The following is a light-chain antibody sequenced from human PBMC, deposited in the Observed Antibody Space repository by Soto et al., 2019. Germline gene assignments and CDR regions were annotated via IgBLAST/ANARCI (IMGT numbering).Light chain of an antibody. V-gene: IGKV3-20*01. Sequence: EIVLTQSPGTLSLSPGERATLSCRASQSVSSSYLAWYQQKPGQAPRLLLYDASSRATDIPDRFSGSGSGTDFTLTISRLEPEDFAVDYCQQSGRSPPKYTFGQGTKLEIK. CDR1: QSVSSSY. CDR3: QQSGRSPPKYT. J-gene: IGKJ2*01. CDR2: DAS.